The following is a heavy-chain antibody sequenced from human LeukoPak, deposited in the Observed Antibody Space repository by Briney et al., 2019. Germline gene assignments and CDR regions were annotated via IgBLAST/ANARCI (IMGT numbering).Heavy chain of an antibody. CDR3: AKTTTGYSSGRYPGWPVDY. J-gene: IGHJ4*02. CDR2: IFGSGGST. CDR1: GFTFGSYA. Sequence: GGSLRLSCAASGFTFGSYAMYWVRQAPGKGLEWVSGIFGSGGSTHYADSVKGRFPISRDNSKNTVYLQMNSLRAEDTAIYYCAKTTTGYSSGRYPGWPVDYWGQGTLVTVSS. D-gene: IGHD6-19*01. V-gene: IGHV3-23*01.